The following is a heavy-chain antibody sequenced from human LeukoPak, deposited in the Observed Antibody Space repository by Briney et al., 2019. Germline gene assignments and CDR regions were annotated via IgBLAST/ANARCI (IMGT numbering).Heavy chain of an antibody. J-gene: IGHJ4*02. V-gene: IGHV1-18*01. CDR1: GYTLTSYS. CDR3: ARASYCSGGSCYSDY. CDR2: ISAYNGNT. D-gene: IGHD2-15*01. Sequence: ASVKVSCKASGYTLTSYSISRVRQAPGQGLEWMGWISAYNGNTIYAQKDKGRVTMTTDTSTNTAYMELRSLKSDDTAVYYCARASYCSGGSCYSDYWGQGTLVTVSS.